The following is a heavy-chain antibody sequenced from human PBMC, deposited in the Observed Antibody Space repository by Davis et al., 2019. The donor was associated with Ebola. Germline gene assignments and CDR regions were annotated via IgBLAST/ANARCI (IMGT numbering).Heavy chain of an antibody. J-gene: IGHJ3*02. V-gene: IGHV3-23*01. CDR3: AREGAAVAGDAFDI. CDR2: ISDNGDSA. D-gene: IGHD6-19*01. Sequence: GESLKISCAASGFRFSDFAMSWVRQAPGKGLEWVSGISDNGDSAYYADFVKGRFTISRDNAKNTLSLQMSSLRAEDTAVYYCAREGAAVAGDAFDIWGPGTMVTVSS. CDR1: GFRFSDFA.